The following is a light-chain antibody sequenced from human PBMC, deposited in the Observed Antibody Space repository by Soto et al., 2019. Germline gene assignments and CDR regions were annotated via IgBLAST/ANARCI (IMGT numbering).Light chain of an antibody. CDR2: DTS. Sequence: EIVLTQSPATLSLSPGERANLSCRASQNIGTFLAWYQQKPGQPPRRVIYDTSKRATGIPARFSGSGSGTDFALTTSSLEPEDFAVYYCQHRDNWPPGATFGGGTKVEIK. V-gene: IGKV3-11*01. J-gene: IGKJ4*01. CDR3: QHRDNWPPGAT. CDR1: QNIGTF.